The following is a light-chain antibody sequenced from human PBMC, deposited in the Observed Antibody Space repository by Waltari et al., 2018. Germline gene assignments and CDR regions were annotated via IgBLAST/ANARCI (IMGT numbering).Light chain of an antibody. CDR1: SSDVGGYNY. CDR2: DVD. J-gene: IGLJ2*01. Sequence: QSALTQPASVSGSPGQSITISCTGTSSDVGGYNYVSWYQQHPGKAPKLLIYDVDYRPSGVSNRFSGSKTVNTASLTISGLQAVDEAVYYGASFTGNVVFGGGTKLTVL. CDR3: ASFTGNVV. V-gene: IGLV2-14*03.